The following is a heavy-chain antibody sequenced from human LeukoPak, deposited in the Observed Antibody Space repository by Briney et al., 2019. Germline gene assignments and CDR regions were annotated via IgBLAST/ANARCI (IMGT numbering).Heavy chain of an antibody. J-gene: IGHJ4*02. D-gene: IGHD3-10*01. CDR3: ARVGFGELLNDY. CDR1: GYTFTGYY. CDR2: INPNSGGT. V-gene: IGHV1-2*02. Sequence: ASVKVSCKASGYTFTGYYMHWVRQAHGQGVEWMGWINPNSGGTNYAQKFQGRVTMTRDTSISTAYMELSRLRSDDTAVYYCARVGFGELLNDYWGQGTLVTVSS.